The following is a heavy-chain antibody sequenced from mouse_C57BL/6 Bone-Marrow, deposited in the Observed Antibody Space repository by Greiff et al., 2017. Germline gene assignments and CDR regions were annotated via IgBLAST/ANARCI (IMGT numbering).Heavy chain of an antibody. CDR3: AHGYLYYYAMDY. V-gene: IGHV2-5*01. CDR2: IWRGGST. D-gene: IGHD2-2*01. CDR1: GFSLTSYG. Sequence: VHVKQSGPGLVQPSQSLSITCTVSGFSLTSYGVHWVRQSPGKGLEWLGVIWRGGSTDYNAAFMSRLSITKDNSKSQVFFKMNSLQADDTAIYYCAHGYLYYYAMDYWGQGTSVTVSS. J-gene: IGHJ4*01.